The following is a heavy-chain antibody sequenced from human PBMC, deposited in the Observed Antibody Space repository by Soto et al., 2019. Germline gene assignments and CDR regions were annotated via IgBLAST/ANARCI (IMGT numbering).Heavy chain of an antibody. CDR1: EYTFTGYY. V-gene: IGHV1-2*02. D-gene: IGHD3-22*01. CDR3: ARDQSYYDSSGYYQNWFDP. J-gene: IGHJ5*02. CDR2: INPNSGGT. Sequence: ASVKVSCKASEYTFTGYYMHWVRQAPGQGLEWMGWINPNSGGTNYAQKFQGRVTMTRDTSISTAYMELSRLRSDDTAVYYCARDQSYYDSSGYYQNWFDPWGQGTLVTVSS.